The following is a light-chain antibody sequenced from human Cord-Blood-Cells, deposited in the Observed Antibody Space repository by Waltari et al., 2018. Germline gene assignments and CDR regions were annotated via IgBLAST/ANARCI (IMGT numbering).Light chain of an antibody. Sequence: QSALTQPASVSGSPGQSITISCTGTSSDVGGYNYVSWYQQHPGKAPKLVIYDVSKRPAGVSYRFSGSKSGNTASLTISGLQAEDEADYYCSSYTSSSTWVFGGGTKLTVL. CDR2: DVS. CDR1: SSDVGGYNY. CDR3: SSYTSSSTWV. J-gene: IGLJ3*02. V-gene: IGLV2-14*01.